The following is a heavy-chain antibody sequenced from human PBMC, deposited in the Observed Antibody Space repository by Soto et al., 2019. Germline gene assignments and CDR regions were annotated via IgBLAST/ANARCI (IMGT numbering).Heavy chain of an antibody. V-gene: IGHV4-4*07. D-gene: IGHD3-22*01. J-gene: IGHJ4*02. CDR3: AREGYYDSSGYWDY. CDR2: IYTSGST. CDR1: GGPISSYY. Sequence: PSETLSLTCTVSGGPISSYYWSWIRQPAGKGLEWIGRIYTSGSTNYNPSLKSRVTMSVDTSKNQFSLKLSSVTAAGTAVYYCAREGYYDSSGYWDYWGQGTLVTVSS.